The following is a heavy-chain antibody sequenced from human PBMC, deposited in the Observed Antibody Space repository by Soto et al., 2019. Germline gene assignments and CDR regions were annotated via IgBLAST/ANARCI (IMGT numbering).Heavy chain of an antibody. CDR1: DYTFSNYG. V-gene: IGHV1-18*01. J-gene: IGHJ5*02. CDR3: ARVVPGAEAWFGP. Sequence: ASVKVSCKTSDYTFSNYGITWVRQAPGQPLEWLGWISLYSDGTNYAQKFQGRVSMTTDTSTTTAYMELRSLRSDDTAVYYCARVVPGAEAWFGPWGQGTLVTVSS. CDR2: ISLYSDGT. D-gene: IGHD2-2*01.